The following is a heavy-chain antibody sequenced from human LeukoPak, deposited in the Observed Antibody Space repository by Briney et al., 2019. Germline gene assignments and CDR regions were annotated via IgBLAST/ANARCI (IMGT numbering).Heavy chain of an antibody. CDR2: INQYGSER. J-gene: IGHJ4*02. D-gene: IGHD2-15*01. Sequence: GGSLRLSCAASGFTFSSHWMSWVGQAPGKGLEWVANINQYGSERNYVDSVKGRFTISRDNAKSSLYLQMNSLRAEDTAIYYCARDHVVDGLVFDYWGQGTLLTVSS. CDR1: GFTFSSHW. V-gene: IGHV3-7*01. CDR3: ARDHVVDGLVFDY.